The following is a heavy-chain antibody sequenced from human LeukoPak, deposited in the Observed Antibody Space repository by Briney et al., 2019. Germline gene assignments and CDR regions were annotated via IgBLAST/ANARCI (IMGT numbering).Heavy chain of an antibody. D-gene: IGHD1/OR15-1a*01. CDR2: INPNSGGT. CDR3: ARDPVEQPYWFFDL. Sequence: ASVKVSCKASGYTFTGHYMHWVRQAPGQGLEWMGWINPNSGGTNYAQKFQGRVTMTRDTSISTAYMERSRLRSDDTAVYYCARDPVEQPYWFFDLWGRGTLVTVSS. V-gene: IGHV1-2*02. J-gene: IGHJ2*01. CDR1: GYTFTGHY.